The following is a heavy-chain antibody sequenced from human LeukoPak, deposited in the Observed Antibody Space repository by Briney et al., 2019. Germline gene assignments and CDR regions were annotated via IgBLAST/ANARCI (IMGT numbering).Heavy chain of an antibody. CDR1: GFTFSSYA. CDR2: ISYDGSNK. Sequence: GRSLRLSCAASGFTFSSYAMHWVRQAPGKGLEWVAVISYDGSNKYYADSVKGRFTISRDNSKNTLYLQMNSLKTEDTAGYYCTGGPIKQGFYYGMDVGGKGTRATVPS. CDR3: TGGPIKQGFYYGMDV. J-gene: IGHJ6*04. V-gene: IGHV3-30-3*01. D-gene: IGHD3-16*01.